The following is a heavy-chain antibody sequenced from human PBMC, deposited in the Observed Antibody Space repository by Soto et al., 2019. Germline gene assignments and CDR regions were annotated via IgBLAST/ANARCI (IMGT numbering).Heavy chain of an antibody. Sequence: GGSLRLSCAVSGFTFSRYWMSWVRQAPGRGLEWVATIAHDGSEKFYVDSVKGRFTISRDNTKNSLYLQMNSLRAEDTAVYYCARESNAHFDYWGQGTMVTVSS. CDR1: GFTFSRYW. J-gene: IGHJ4*02. CDR2: IAHDGSEK. D-gene: IGHD7-27*01. CDR3: ARESNAHFDY. V-gene: IGHV3-7*01.